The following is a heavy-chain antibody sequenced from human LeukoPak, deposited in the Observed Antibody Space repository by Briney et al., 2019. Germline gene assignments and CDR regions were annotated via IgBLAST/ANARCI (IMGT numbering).Heavy chain of an antibody. D-gene: IGHD6-6*01. V-gene: IGHV3-21*01. Sequence: GGSLRLSCAASGFTFKTYSMNWVRQAPGKGLEWVSSISSGGSYIFYADSVKGRLTISRNNAKNSLSLQMNSLRGEDTAVYYCARTYPSRQKNDAFDVWGQGTMVTVSS. J-gene: IGHJ3*01. CDR2: ISSGGSYI. CDR1: GFTFKTYS. CDR3: ARTYPSRQKNDAFDV.